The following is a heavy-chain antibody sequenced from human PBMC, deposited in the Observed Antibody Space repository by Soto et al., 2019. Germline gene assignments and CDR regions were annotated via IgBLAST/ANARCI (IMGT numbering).Heavy chain of an antibody. Sequence: SETLSLTCTVSCDSITTGSYYRSWIRQPQGKTLEGIGYIYYSGNTNYNPSLKSRTTIDTDTSGGHFFLILTSVTADDTAVYFCAKRDYAFDSWGQGTLVTVSS. CDR2: IYYSGNT. V-gene: IGHV4-61*01. J-gene: IGHJ4*02. CDR1: CDSITTGSYY. D-gene: IGHD4-17*01. CDR3: AKRDYAFDS.